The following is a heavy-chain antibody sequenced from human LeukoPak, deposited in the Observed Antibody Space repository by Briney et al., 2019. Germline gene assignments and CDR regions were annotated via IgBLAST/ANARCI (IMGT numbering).Heavy chain of an antibody. D-gene: IGHD3-10*01. V-gene: IGHV4-34*01. CDR3: AVFWSGELLRGWFDP. CDR1: GGSFSGYY. CDR2: INHSGST. J-gene: IGHJ5*02. Sequence: SETLSLTCAVYGGSFSGYYWSWIRQPPGKGLEWIGEINHSGSTNYNPSLKSRVTISVDTSKNQFSLKLSSVTAADTAVYYCAVFWSGELLRGWFDPWGQGTLVTVSS.